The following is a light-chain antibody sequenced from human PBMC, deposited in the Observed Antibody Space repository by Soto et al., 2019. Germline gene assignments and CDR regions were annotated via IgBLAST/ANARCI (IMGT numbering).Light chain of an antibody. V-gene: IGLV2-14*01. J-gene: IGLJ1*01. CDR1: SSDVGSYNY. CDR3: CSYTTSNTRQIV. Sequence: QSALTQPASVSGSPGQSLTISCTGTSSDVGSYNYVSWYQQHPGKAPKFMIYDVSNRPSGVSNRFSGSKSGNTASLTISGLQAEDEADYYCCSYTTSNTRQIVFGTGTKLTVL. CDR2: DVS.